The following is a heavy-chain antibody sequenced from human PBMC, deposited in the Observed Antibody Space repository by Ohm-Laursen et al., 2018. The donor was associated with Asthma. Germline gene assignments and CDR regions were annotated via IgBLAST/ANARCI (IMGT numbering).Heavy chain of an antibody. V-gene: IGHV3-7*05. CDR1: GFTFSNHW. CDR3: AVSIYAYGEGAY. D-gene: IGHD3-10*01. Sequence: SLRLSCAASGFTFSNHWMTWVRQAPGRGLKWVANINQDGSIWGYVDSVKGRFAISRDNAHNSLYLQMNSLRAEDTAFYYCAVSIYAYGEGAYWGQGTLVTVSS. J-gene: IGHJ4*02. CDR2: INQDGSIW.